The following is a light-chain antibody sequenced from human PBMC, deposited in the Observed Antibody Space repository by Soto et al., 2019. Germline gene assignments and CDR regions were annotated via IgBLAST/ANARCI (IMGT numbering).Light chain of an antibody. J-gene: IGLJ2*01. Sequence: QSVLTQPPSVSAAPGQKVTTSCSGSSFNIGSNSVSWYQQLPGTAPKLLICDNNKRPSGIPDRFSGSKSGTSATLGITGLQTGDEADYYCETWDDNLSAGVFGGGTKLTVL. CDR2: DNN. CDR1: SFNIGSNS. V-gene: IGLV1-51*01. CDR3: ETWDDNLSAGV.